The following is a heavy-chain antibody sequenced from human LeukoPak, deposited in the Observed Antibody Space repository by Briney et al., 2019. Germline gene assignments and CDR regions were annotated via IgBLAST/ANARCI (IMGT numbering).Heavy chain of an antibody. CDR2: IWYDGSNK. CDR1: GFTFSSYG. D-gene: IGHD6-13*01. CDR3: AKVRYSSSWGLDAFDI. V-gene: IGHV3-33*06. J-gene: IGHJ3*02. Sequence: GGSLRLSCAGSGFTFSSYGMHWVRQAPGKGLEWVAVIWYDGSNKYYADSVKGRFTITRDNSKNTLYLQMNSLRAEDTAVYYCAKVRYSSSWGLDAFDIWGQGTMVTVSS.